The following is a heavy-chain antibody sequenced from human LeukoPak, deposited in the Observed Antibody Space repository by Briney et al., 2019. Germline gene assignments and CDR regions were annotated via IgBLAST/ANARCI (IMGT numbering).Heavy chain of an antibody. CDR2: INPNSGGT. D-gene: IGHD6-19*01. CDR1: GYTFTGYY. J-gene: IGHJ4*02. V-gene: IGHV1-2*02. Sequence: ASVKVSCKASGYTFTGYYMHWVRQAPGQGLEWMGWINPNSGGTNYAQKFQGRVTMTRDTSISTAYMELSRLRSDDTAVYYCARARPKGQRNSSGWIDYWGQGTLVTVSS. CDR3: ARARPKGQRNSSGWIDY.